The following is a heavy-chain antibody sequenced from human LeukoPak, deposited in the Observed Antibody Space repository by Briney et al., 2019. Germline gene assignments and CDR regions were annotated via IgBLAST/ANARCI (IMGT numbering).Heavy chain of an antibody. V-gene: IGHV3-21*01. CDR1: GFTFSTYS. D-gene: IGHD6-13*01. J-gene: IGHJ4*02. CDR2: ISSSSSHI. Sequence: GGSLRLSCAASGFTFSTYSMNWVRQAPGKGLEWVSSISSSSSHIYYADSVGGRFTISRDNAKNSLYLQMNSLRAEDTAVYYCARVSQQLVDYWGQGTLVTVSS. CDR3: ARVSQQLVDY.